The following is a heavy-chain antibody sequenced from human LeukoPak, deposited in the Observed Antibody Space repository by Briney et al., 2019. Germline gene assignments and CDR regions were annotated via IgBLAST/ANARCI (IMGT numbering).Heavy chain of an antibody. CDR1: GGSISSYY. CDR2: IYTSGST. CDR3: ARVTAAGGPLFDC. D-gene: IGHD6-13*01. Sequence: SETLSLTCTVSGGSISSYYWSWIRQTAGKGLEWIGRIYTSGSTNYNPSLKSRVTMSVDTSKNQFSLKLSSVTAADTAVYYCARVTAAGGPLFDCWGQGTLVTVSS. V-gene: IGHV4-4*07. J-gene: IGHJ4*02.